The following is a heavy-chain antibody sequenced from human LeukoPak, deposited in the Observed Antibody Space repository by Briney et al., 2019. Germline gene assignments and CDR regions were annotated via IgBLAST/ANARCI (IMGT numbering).Heavy chain of an antibody. Sequence: SETLSLTCTVSGGSITNFYGGWIRQSPGKGLELIGYIYYSGTTNYSPSLKSRVSISVDTSKKQFSLKLSSVTAADTAVYYCARSPGGGFDIWGQGTLVTVSS. D-gene: IGHD2-15*01. CDR2: IYYSGTT. CDR3: ARSPGGGFDI. J-gene: IGHJ3*02. V-gene: IGHV4-59*01. CDR1: GGSITNFY.